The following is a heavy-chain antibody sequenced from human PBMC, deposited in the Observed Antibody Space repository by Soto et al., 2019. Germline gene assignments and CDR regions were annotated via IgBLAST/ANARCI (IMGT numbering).Heavy chain of an antibody. V-gene: IGHV4-34*01. CDR1: GGSFRVHS. CDR2: INHSGRV. CDR3: STRAYDTNGYYRFDP. J-gene: IGHJ5*01. D-gene: IGHD3-22*01. Sequence: SEPLSLTCAVYGGSFRVHSWTWIRQSPGKGLEWIGDINHSGRVNYSPSLKSRVTISLDTSKNQFSLTLSAVTAADTAMYYCSTRAYDTNGYYRFDPWGQGNLVTVSS.